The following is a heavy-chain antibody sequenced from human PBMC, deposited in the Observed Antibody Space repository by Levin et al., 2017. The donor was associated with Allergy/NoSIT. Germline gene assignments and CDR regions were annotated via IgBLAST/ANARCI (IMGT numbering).Heavy chain of an antibody. CDR2: IVVGSGNT. CDR3: AADAADSSSSGHYYYYMDV. CDR1: GFTFTSSA. V-gene: IGHV1-58*01. J-gene: IGHJ6*03. Sequence: ASVKVSCKASGFTFTSSAVQWVRQARGQRLEWIGWIVVGSGNTNYAQKFQERVTITRDMSTSTAYMELSSLRSEDTAVYYCAADAADSSSSGHYYYYMDVWGKGTTVTVSS. D-gene: IGHD6-6*01.